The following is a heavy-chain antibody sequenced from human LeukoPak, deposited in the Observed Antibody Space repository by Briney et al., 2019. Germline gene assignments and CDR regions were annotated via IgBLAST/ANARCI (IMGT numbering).Heavy chain of an antibody. D-gene: IGHD2-21*02. J-gene: IGHJ3*02. CDR1: GFSFSTYS. CDR2: ISSSSSYI. V-gene: IGHV3-21*01. CDR3: ARAYCGGDCSTDDAFDI. Sequence: GGSLKLSCAASGFSFSTYSMNWVRQAPGKGLEWVSSISSSSSYIYYADSVKGRFTISRDNAKNSLYLQMNSLRAEDTAVYYCARAYCGGDCSTDDAFDIWGQGTMVTVSS.